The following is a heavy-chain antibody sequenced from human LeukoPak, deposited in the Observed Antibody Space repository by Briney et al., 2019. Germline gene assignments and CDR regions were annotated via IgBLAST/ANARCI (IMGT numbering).Heavy chain of an antibody. CDR1: GFTFDDYG. CDR2: IVWNGGST. D-gene: IGHD2-21*02. V-gene: IGHV3-20*04. J-gene: IGHJ5*02. CDR3: VRDSPKTAGTYNWFDT. Sequence: GGSLRLSCAASGFTFDDYGMDWVRQAPGKGLEWVSGIVWNGGSTNYADPVKGRFTISRDNAKNSLYLQMNSLRVEDTAFYYCVRDSPKTAGTYNWFDTWGRGTLVTVSS.